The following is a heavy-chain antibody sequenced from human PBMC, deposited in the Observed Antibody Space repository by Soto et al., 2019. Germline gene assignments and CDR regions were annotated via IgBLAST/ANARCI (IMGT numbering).Heavy chain of an antibody. CDR1: GGSISSYY. CDR2: IYYSGST. CDR3: ARRGPYSGYDHNWLDP. D-gene: IGHD5-12*01. V-gene: IGHV4-59*08. Sequence: SETLSLTCTVSGGSISSYYWSWIRQPPGKGLEWIGYIYYSGSTNYNPSLKSRVTISVDTSKNQFSLKWSSVAAADTAVYYCARRGPYSGYDHNWLDPWGQGTLVNVSS. J-gene: IGHJ5*02.